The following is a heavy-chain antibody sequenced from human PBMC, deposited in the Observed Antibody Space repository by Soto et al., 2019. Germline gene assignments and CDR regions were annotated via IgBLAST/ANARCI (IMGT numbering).Heavy chain of an antibody. CDR2: IQQDGSEK. J-gene: IGHJ2*01. V-gene: IGHV3-7*01. CDR3: ARVRQGYCSGGTCYMDWYFDL. CDR1: GFTFITYW. Sequence: GGSLRLSCAASGFTFITYWMSWVRQAPGKGLEWVANIQQDGSEKHYVDSVKGRFTISRDNAKNSLYLQMNSLRAEDTAVYYCARVRQGYCSGGTCYMDWYFDLWGRGTLVTVSS. D-gene: IGHD2-15*01.